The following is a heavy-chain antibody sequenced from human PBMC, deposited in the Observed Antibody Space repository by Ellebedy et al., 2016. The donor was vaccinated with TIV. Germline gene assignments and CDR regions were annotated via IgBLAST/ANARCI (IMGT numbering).Heavy chain of an antibody. V-gene: IGHV4-59*01. Sequence: MPSETLSLTCTVSGGSISSYYWSWIRQPPGKGLEWIGYIYYSGSTKYNPSLKSRGTISLDTSKNQLSLKLSSATVADTAVYYCATGPNQDFFDYWGRGTLVTVSS. CDR1: GGSISSYY. J-gene: IGHJ4*02. CDR2: IYYSGST. D-gene: IGHD1-14*01. CDR3: ATGPNQDFFDY.